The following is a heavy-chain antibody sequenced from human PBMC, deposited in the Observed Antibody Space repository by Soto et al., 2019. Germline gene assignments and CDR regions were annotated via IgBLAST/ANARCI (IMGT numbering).Heavy chain of an antibody. V-gene: IGHV3-7*04. CDR3: ARGSVAWAEAVY. D-gene: IGHD6-19*01. CDR2: IKEDGGET. CDR1: GFTFSSYW. J-gene: IGHJ4*02. Sequence: EVQMVESGGGLVQPGGSLRLSCAASGFTFSSYWMTWVRQAPGKGLEWVANIKEDGGETYYVDSLKGRFTISRDNARNSLFLQINSLRSEDTAGYYCARGSVAWAEAVYWGQGTLVTVSS.